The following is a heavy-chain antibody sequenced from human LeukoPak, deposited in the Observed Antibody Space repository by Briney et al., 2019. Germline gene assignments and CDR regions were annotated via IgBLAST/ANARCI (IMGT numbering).Heavy chain of an antibody. D-gene: IGHD2-2*01. Sequence: GESLRLSCAVSGFTFNIYDMSWVRQAPGKGLEWVAFIRYDGGNEYYADSVKGRFTISRDNSKNTLYLQMNSLRPEDTAVYYCTKLASGSTDYWGQGTLVTVSS. J-gene: IGHJ4*02. CDR1: GFTFNIYD. CDR2: IRYDGGNE. CDR3: TKLASGSTDY. V-gene: IGHV3-30*02.